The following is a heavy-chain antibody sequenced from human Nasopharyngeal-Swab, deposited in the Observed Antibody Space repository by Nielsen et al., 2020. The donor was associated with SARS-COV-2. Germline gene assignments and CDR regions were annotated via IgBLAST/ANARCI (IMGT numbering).Heavy chain of an antibody. CDR2: ISPSGDST. V-gene: IGHV3-23*01. D-gene: IGHD3-10*01. Sequence: WIRQPPGKGLQWASSISPSGDSTYNADSVKGRFTLLRDTSVNTLYLQMNSLRAEDTAVYYCAKGRGSYYYYMDVWGKGTTVTVSS. J-gene: IGHJ6*03. CDR3: AKGRGSYYYYMDV.